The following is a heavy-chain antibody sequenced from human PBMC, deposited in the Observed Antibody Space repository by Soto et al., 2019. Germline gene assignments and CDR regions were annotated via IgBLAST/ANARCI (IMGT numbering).Heavy chain of an antibody. CDR1: GDSINSRSYY. V-gene: IGHV4-39*07. J-gene: IGHJ4*02. Sequence: SETLSLTCTVTGDSINSRSYYWGWIRQPPGKGLEWIGSIYYSGRTYYNPSLRSRVTMSIDTSKDQFSLKLSSVTAADTALYFCARATAYCGRTDCYPFDYWGQGTRVTVSS. CDR3: ARATAYCGRTDCYPFDY. CDR2: IYYSGRT. D-gene: IGHD2-21*01.